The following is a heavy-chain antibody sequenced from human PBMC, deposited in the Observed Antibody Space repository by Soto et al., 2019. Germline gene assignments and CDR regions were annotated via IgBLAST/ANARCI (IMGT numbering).Heavy chain of an antibody. D-gene: IGHD1-20*01. Sequence: LTSTVSGGSISSYYWGWVRQPPGKGVEWIGYIYYTGSTNYNPSLKSRVTISVDTSKNQFSLQLRSVTAADTAVYYGVRESRITSAVPGSYYYYDLDVCGPVTT. V-gene: IGHV4-59*01. CDR3: VRESRITSAVPGSYYYYDLDV. J-gene: IGHJ6*02. CDR1: GGSISSYY. CDR2: IYYTGST.